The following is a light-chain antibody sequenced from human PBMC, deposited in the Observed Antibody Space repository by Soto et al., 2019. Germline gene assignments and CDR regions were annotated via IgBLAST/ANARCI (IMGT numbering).Light chain of an antibody. J-gene: IGKJ1*01. CDR3: QQYNNXSET. Sequence: EIVMTQSPATLSVSPGERATLSCRASQSVSSNLAWYQQKPGQAPRLLIYGASTRATGIPARFSGSGSGTEFTLTISSLQSEDFAVYYCQQYNNXSETFGQGTKVDIK. CDR2: GAS. CDR1: QSVSSN. V-gene: IGKV3-15*01.